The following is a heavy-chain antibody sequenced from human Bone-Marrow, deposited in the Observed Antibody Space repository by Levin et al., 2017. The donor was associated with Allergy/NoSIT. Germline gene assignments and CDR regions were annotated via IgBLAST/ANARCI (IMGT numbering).Heavy chain of an antibody. Sequence: LSLTCAASGFTFSSYAMSWVRQAPGKGLEWVSGISGSGSSTSYADSVKGRFTISRDNSKNTLYLQMNSLRAEDTAIYYCAKRSTTGAIIVVVAVDYWGQGTLVTVSS. V-gene: IGHV3-23*01. D-gene: IGHD2-15*01. J-gene: IGHJ4*02. CDR1: GFTFSSYA. CDR3: AKRSTTGAIIVVVAVDY. CDR2: ISGSGSST.